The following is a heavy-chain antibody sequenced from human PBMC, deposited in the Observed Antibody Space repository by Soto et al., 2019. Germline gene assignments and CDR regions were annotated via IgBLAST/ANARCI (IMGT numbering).Heavy chain of an antibody. CDR3: ARGRGYSYGLDP. Sequence: SETLSLTCTVSGGSISSYYWSWIRQPPGKGLEWIGYIYYSGTTSYSPSLKSRVAISLDTSKNQFSLSLSSVTAADTAVYYCARGRGYSYGLDPWGQGTQVTVSS. CDR1: GGSISSYY. D-gene: IGHD5-18*01. CDR2: IYYSGTT. V-gene: IGHV4-59*08. J-gene: IGHJ5*02.